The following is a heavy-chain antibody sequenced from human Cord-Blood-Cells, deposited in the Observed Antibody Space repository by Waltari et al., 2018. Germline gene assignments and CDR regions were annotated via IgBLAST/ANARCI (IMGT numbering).Heavy chain of an antibody. V-gene: IGHV1-24*01. CDR3: AAEYCSGGSCEYYFDY. D-gene: IGHD2-15*01. CDR2: FDPEDGET. J-gene: IGHJ4*02. CDR1: GYPLTDVS. Sequence: VQLVPSGAEVTHPGASVKVSCKVSGYPLTDVSMHWVRQAPGKGLEWMGGFDPEDGETIYAQKFQGRVTMTEDTSTDTAYMELSSLRSEDTAVYYCAAEYCSGGSCEYYFDYWGQGTLVTVSS.